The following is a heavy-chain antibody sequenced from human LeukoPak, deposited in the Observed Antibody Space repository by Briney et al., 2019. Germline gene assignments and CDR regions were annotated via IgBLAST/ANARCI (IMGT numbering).Heavy chain of an antibody. V-gene: IGHV1-69*13. CDR3: ARDTMVRGVQQRGDY. Sequence: ASVKVSCKASGGTFSSYAISWVRQAPGQGLEWMGGIIPIFGTANYAQKFQGRVTITADESTSTAYMELSSLRSEDTAVYYCARDTMVRGVQQRGDYWGQGNLGTVSS. CDR1: GGTFSSYA. D-gene: IGHD3-10*01. J-gene: IGHJ4*02. CDR2: IIPIFGTA.